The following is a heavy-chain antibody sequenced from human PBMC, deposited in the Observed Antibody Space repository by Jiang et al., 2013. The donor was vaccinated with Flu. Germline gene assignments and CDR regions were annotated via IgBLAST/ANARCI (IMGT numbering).Heavy chain of an antibody. CDR2: INPNSGGT. Sequence: LVESGAEVKKPGASVKVSCKASGYTFTGYYMHWVRQAPGQGLEWMGWINPNSGGTNYAQKFQGRVTMTRDTSISTAYMELSRLRSDDTAVYYCARDRREDHHWGSPDYWGQGTLVTVSS. CDR3: ARDRREDHHWGSPDY. V-gene: IGHV1-2*02. CDR1: GYTFTGYY. J-gene: IGHJ4*02. D-gene: IGHD7-27*01.